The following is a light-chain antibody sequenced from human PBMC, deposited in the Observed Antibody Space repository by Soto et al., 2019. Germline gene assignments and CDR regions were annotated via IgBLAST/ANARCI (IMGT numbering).Light chain of an antibody. Sequence: EIVLTQSPATLSLSPGEGATLSCRTSQSVSSYLAWYQQKPGQAPRLHIYDTSNRATGIPARFSGSGSGTDFTLTISSLEPEDFAIYYCQQRSNWITFGQGTRLEIE. J-gene: IGKJ5*01. V-gene: IGKV3-11*01. CDR1: QSVSSY. CDR3: QQRSNWIT. CDR2: DTS.